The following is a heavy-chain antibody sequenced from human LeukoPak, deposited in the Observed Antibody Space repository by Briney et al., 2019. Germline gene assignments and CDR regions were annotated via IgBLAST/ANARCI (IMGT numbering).Heavy chain of an antibody. J-gene: IGHJ4*02. CDR3: ARVPVAAAGQGIDY. Sequence: GGSLRLSCAASGFAFSGYWMHWVRQAPGKGLVWLSRINGDGYSISYADSVKGRFTISRDNDENTLYLQMNSLRAEDTAVYYCARVPVAAAGQGIDYWGQGTLVTVSS. V-gene: IGHV3-74*01. CDR2: INGDGYSI. D-gene: IGHD6-13*01. CDR1: GFAFSGYW.